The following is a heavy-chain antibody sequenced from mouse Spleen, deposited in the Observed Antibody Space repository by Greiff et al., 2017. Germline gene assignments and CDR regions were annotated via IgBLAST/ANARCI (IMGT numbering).Heavy chain of an antibody. J-gene: IGHJ1*01. V-gene: IGHV5-9*04. CDR3: ARLGSYWYFDV. CDR1: GFTFSSYA. CDR2: ISSGGGNT. Sequence: EVKLVESGGGLVKLGGSLKLSCAASGFTFSSYAMSWVRQTPEKRLEWVATISSGGGNTYYPDSVKGRFTISRDNAKNTLYLQMSSLKSEDTAMYYCARLGSYWYFDVWGAGTTVTVSS. D-gene: IGHD3-1*01.